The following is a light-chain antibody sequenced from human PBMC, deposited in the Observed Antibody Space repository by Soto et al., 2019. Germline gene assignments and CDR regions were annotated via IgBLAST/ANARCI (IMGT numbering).Light chain of an antibody. CDR1: SSDVGGHNY. CDR2: EVS. Sequence: QSALTQPASVSGSPGQSITISCTGTSSDVGGHNYVSWYQQHPGKAPKLIIYEVSNRPSGVSNRFSGSKSGNTASLTISGLQAEDEADYYCSSYTSSSTLYVFGTGTQLTVL. V-gene: IGLV2-14*01. J-gene: IGLJ1*01. CDR3: SSYTSSSTLYV.